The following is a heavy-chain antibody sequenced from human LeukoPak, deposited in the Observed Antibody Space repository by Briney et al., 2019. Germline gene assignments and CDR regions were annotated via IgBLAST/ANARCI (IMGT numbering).Heavy chain of an antibody. Sequence: PGGSLRLSCAASGFTFNSYGMHWVRQAPGKGLEWVAFIRYDGSNKYYADSVKGRFTISRDNSKNTLYLQMNNLRVDDTAVYYCARSLRVRGVPDYMDVWGKGTTVTVYS. CDR2: IRYDGSNK. CDR3: ARSLRVRGVPDYMDV. D-gene: IGHD3-10*01. CDR1: GFTFNSYG. V-gene: IGHV3-30*02. J-gene: IGHJ6*03.